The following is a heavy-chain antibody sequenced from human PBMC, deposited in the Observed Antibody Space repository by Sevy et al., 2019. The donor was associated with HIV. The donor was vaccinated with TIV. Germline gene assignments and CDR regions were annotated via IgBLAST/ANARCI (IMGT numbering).Heavy chain of an antibody. V-gene: IGHV1-58*01. CDR2: IVVGSGNT. J-gene: IGHJ6*02. CDR3: AATYDFWSGYYKGGYYYYGMDV. Sequence: ASVKVSCKASGFTFTSSAVQWVRQARGQRLEWMGWIVVGSGNTNYAQKFQERVTITRDMSTSTAYMELSSLRSEDTAVYYCAATYDFWSGYYKGGYYYYGMDVWGQGTTVTVSS. D-gene: IGHD3-3*01. CDR1: GFTFTSSA.